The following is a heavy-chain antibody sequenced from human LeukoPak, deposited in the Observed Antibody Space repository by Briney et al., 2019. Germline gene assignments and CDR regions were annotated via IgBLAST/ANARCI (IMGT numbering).Heavy chain of an antibody. CDR3: ARVYYYDYVWGSNSYYFDY. Sequence: GGSLRLSCAASGFTFDDYGMSWVRQAPGKGLEWVSGINWNGGSTGYADSVKGRFTISRDNAKNSLYLQMNSLRAEDTAVYYCARVYYYDYVWGSNSYYFDYWGQGTLVTVSS. CDR2: INWNGGST. V-gene: IGHV3-20*04. J-gene: IGHJ4*02. D-gene: IGHD3-16*01. CDR1: GFTFDDYG.